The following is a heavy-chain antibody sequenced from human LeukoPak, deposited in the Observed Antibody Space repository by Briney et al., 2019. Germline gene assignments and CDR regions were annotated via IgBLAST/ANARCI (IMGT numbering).Heavy chain of an antibody. V-gene: IGHV5-51*01. Sequence: GESLKISCKGSGYTFTNYWIGWVRQMPGKGLEFMGIIYPGDSDTRYSPSFQGQVTISVDKSINTAYPQWSSLKASDSAMYYCARAGYSNRWDGVDYWGQGTLVTVSS. CDR1: GYTFTNYW. CDR3: ARAGYSNRWDGVDY. J-gene: IGHJ4*02. CDR2: IYPGDSDT. D-gene: IGHD2/OR15-2a*01.